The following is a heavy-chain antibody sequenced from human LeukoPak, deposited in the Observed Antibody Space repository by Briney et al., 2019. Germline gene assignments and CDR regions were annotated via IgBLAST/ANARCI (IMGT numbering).Heavy chain of an antibody. CDR2: ISSSGNTI. CDR3: ARGVSGYSYGSRFDY. V-gene: IGHV3-11*01. CDR1: GFTFSDYY. Sequence: GGSLRVSCAASGFTFSDYYMSWIRQAPGKGLEWVSYISSSGNTIYYADSVKGRFTISRDNAKNSLYVQMNSLRAEDTAVYYCARGVSGYSYGSRFDYWGQGTLVTVSS. J-gene: IGHJ4*02. D-gene: IGHD5-18*01.